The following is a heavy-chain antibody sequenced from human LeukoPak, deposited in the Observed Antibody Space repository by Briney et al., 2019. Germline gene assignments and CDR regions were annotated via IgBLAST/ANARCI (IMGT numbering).Heavy chain of an antibody. V-gene: IGHV3-21*01. Sequence: PGGSLRLSCAASGFTLSDYHMNWVRQAPGKGLEWLSCITTISHYIYYAGAVRGRFTISRDNAKNSLYLQMNSLRGEDTAVYYCARSGGPGTYHQLRYNWFDPWGQGTLVTVSS. CDR1: GFTLSDYH. J-gene: IGHJ5*02. D-gene: IGHD3-10*01. CDR3: ARSGGPGTYHQLRYNWFDP. CDR2: ITTISHYI.